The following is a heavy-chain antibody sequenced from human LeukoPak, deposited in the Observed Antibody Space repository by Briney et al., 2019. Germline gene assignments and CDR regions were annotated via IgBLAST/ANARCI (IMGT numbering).Heavy chain of an antibody. CDR3: ARSTSWIQLWFDY. J-gene: IGHJ4*02. Sequence: GGSLRLSCAASGFIFPTYGMHWVRQAPGKGLEWVACIYPDGNNKDYADSVKGRFIISRDNSKNTLYLQMNSLRAEDTAVYYCARSTSWIQLWFDYWGQGTLVTVSS. CDR2: IYPDGNNK. CDR1: GFIFPTYG. D-gene: IGHD5-18*01. V-gene: IGHV3-30*12.